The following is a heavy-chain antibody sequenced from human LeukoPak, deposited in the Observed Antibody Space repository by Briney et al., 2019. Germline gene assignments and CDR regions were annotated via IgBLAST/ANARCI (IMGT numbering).Heavy chain of an antibody. CDR3: ASGRTGMATTDFQH. V-gene: IGHV3-23*01. Sequence: GGSLRLSCAASGFTFSSYAMSSVRQAPGKGLEWVSAISGSGGRTYYADSVKGRFTISRDNSKNTLYLQMNSLRAEDTAVYYCASGRTGMATTDFQHWGQGTLVTVS. CDR1: GFTFSSYA. J-gene: IGHJ1*01. CDR2: ISGSGGRT. D-gene: IGHD5-24*01.